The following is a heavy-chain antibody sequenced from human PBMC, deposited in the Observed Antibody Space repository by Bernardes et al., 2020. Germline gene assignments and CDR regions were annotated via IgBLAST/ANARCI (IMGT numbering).Heavy chain of an antibody. D-gene: IGHD3-10*01. CDR1: GESFDGYY. Sequence: SETLSLTCAVYGESFDGYYWAWIRQPPGKGLEWIGEINHSGSSNYRASLKSRATISVDASKRQFSLKLTSVTAADTAVYYCARLDVYASGPYYYYMDVWGKGTTVTVS. CDR2: INHSGSS. CDR3: ARLDVYASGPYYYYMDV. J-gene: IGHJ6*03. V-gene: IGHV4-34*01.